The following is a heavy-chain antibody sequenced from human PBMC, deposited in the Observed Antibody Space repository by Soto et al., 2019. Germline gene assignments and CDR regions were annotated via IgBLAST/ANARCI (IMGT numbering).Heavy chain of an antibody. CDR3: AGTQWLLQRWFDP. Sequence: EGQLLESGGDLVQPGGSLRLSCAASGLTFRMFAFSWVRQAPGKGLEWVSTISSDGGGRYYADSVRGRFTISRDNINHTVILEMNNLRPDDTATYYCAGTQWLLQRWFDPWGQGTLVTVSS. CDR1: GLTFRMFA. D-gene: IGHD6-19*01. V-gene: IGHV3-23*01. CDR2: ISSDGGGR. J-gene: IGHJ5*02.